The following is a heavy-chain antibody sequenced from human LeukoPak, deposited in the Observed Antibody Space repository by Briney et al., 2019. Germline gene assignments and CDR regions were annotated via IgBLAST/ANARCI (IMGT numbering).Heavy chain of an antibody. CDR2: IHSSGST. J-gene: IGHJ4*02. Sequence: PSETLSLTCTVSGVSISTYHWSWIRQPAGKGLEWIGRIHSSGSTNYDPSLKSRVTMSIDTSKNQFSLKATSVTAADTAVYYCARDGLYSNGYSYFDFWGQGTLVTVSS. CDR3: ARDGLYSNGYSYFDF. D-gene: IGHD5-18*01. V-gene: IGHV4-4*07. CDR1: GVSISTYH.